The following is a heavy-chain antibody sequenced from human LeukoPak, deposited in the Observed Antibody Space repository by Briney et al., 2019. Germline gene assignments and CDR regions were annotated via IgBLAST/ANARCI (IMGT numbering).Heavy chain of an antibody. J-gene: IGHJ4*02. V-gene: IGHV1-3*01. Sequence: GASVKVSCKASGYTFTSYAMHWVRQAPGQRLEWMGWINAGNGNTKYSQKFQGRVTITRDTSASTAYMELSRLRSDDTAVYYCATLNELVSPFDYWGQGTLVTVSS. CDR1: GYTFTSYA. D-gene: IGHD6-6*01. CDR3: ATLNELVSPFDY. CDR2: INAGNGNT.